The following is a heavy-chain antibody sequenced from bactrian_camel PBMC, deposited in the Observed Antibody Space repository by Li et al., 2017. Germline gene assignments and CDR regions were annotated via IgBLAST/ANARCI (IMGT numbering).Heavy chain of an antibody. J-gene: IGHJ4*01. CDR1: GFTLERDD. Sequence: VQLVESGGGSVQAGGSPRLSCTASGFTLERDDVGWFRQAPGKECELVSSIESDGTTVYSDSAKGRFAISRDSNKKTVFLQMNSLKPEDTAVYYCASVGSRFRLVSRCSRGYKDSRFLERWGQGTQVTVS. CDR3: ASVGSRFRLVSRCSRGYKDSRFLER. V-gene: IGHV3S60*01. CDR2: IESDGTT. D-gene: IGHD1*01.